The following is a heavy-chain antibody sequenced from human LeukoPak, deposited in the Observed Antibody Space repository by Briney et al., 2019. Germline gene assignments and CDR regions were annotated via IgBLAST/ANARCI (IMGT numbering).Heavy chain of an antibody. J-gene: IGHJ4*02. D-gene: IGHD5-18*01. CDR1: GGTFSSYA. V-gene: IGHV1-46*01. CDR3: VRDMGRGYSYGYHGY. Sequence: ASVKVSCKASGGTFSSYAISWVRQAPGQGLEWMGIINPSGGSTSYAQKFQGRVTMTRDTSTSTVYMELSSLRSEDTAVYYCVRDMGRGYSYGYHGYWGQGTLVTVS. CDR2: INPSGGST.